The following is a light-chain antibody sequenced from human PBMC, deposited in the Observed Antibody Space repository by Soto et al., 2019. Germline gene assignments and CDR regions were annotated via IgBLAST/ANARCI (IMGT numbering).Light chain of an antibody. CDR1: NSDVGGYNY. CDR3: SSYAGSNNYV. J-gene: IGLJ1*01. V-gene: IGLV2-8*01. CDR2: EVT. Sequence: QSALTQPPSASGSPGQSVTIYCTGTNSDVGGYNYVSWYQQHPGKGHKLMIYEVTKRLSGVPDRFSGSKSGNTASLTVAGLQAEDEADYYCSSYAGSNNYVVGTGTKLTVL.